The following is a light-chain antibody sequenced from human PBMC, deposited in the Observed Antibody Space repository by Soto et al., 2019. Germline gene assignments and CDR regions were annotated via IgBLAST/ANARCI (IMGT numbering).Light chain of an antibody. Sequence: EVVLTQSPATLSMSPGEGATLSCRASQIIGTFLAWYQQKPGQAPRLLIYGASNRATGIPERFSGSGSGTDFTLTISSLEPEDSAVYYCQQRSNWPPWTFGQGTKVEIK. CDR2: GAS. J-gene: IGKJ1*01. CDR3: QQRSNWPPWT. V-gene: IGKV3-11*01. CDR1: QIIGTF.